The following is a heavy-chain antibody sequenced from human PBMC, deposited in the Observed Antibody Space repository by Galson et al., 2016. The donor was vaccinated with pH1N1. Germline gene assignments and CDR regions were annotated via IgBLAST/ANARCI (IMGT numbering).Heavy chain of an antibody. CDR2: IIPLFGII. V-gene: IGHV1-69*13. Sequence: SVKVSCKASGGNFSRLAISWVRQAPGQGLEWMGGIIPLFGIINYAQRFQGRATITADESTSTAYMELNRLRTEDTAGYYCATAASGAHKFDSWGQGTLVTVSS. CDR3: ATAASGAHKFDS. CDR1: GGNFSRLA. J-gene: IGHJ4*02. D-gene: IGHD4-17*01.